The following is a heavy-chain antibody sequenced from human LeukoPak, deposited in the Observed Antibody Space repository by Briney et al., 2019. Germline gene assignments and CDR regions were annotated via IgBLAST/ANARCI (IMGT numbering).Heavy chain of an antibody. Sequence: GGSLRLSCAASGFTFSSYAMSWVRQAPGKGLEWVSAISGSGGSTYYADSVKGRFTISRDNAKNSLYLQMNSLRAEDTAVYYCARAEVGATTLGDWGQGTLVTVSS. J-gene: IGHJ4*02. CDR2: ISGSGGST. V-gene: IGHV3-23*01. D-gene: IGHD1-26*01. CDR1: GFTFSSYA. CDR3: ARAEVGATTLGD.